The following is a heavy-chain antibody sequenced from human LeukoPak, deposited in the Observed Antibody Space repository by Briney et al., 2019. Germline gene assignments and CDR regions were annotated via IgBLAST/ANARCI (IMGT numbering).Heavy chain of an antibody. CDR2: INPNSGGT. J-gene: IGHJ4*02. CDR1: GYTFTGYY. Sequence: GASVTVSSKASGYTFTGYYMHWVRQAPGQGLEWMGWINPNSGGTNYAQKFPGRVTMTRDTSISTAYMELSRLRSDDTAVYYCAGDLGGDYWGQGTLVTVSS. CDR3: AGDLGGDY. V-gene: IGHV1-2*02.